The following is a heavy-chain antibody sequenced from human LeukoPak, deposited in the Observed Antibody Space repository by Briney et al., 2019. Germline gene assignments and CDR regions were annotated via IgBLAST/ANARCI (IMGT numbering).Heavy chain of an antibody. V-gene: IGHV4-34*01. Sequence: PSETLSLTCAVYGGSFSGYYWSWTRQPPGKGLEWIGEINHSGSTNYNPSLKSRVTISVDTSKNQFSLKLSSVTAADTAVYYCARGRSSWYPNYYYYYYMDVWGKGTTVTVSS. J-gene: IGHJ6*03. CDR2: INHSGST. CDR1: GGSFSGYY. D-gene: IGHD6-13*01. CDR3: ARGRSSWYPNYYYYYYMDV.